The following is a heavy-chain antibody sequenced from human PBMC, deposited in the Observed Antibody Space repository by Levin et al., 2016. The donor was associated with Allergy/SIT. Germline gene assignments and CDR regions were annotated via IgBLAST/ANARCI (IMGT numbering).Heavy chain of an antibody. V-gene: IGHV3-21*01. CDR3: ARDRGVVPAALVDY. CDR2: ISSSSSYI. J-gene: IGHJ4*02. Sequence: WIRQPPGKGLEWVSSISSSSSYIYYADSVKGRFTISRDNAKNSLYLQMNSLRAEDTAVYYCARDRGVVPAALVDYWGQGTLVTVSS. D-gene: IGHD2-2*01.